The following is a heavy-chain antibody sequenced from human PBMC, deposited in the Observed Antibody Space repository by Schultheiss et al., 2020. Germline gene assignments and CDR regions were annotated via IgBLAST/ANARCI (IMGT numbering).Heavy chain of an antibody. CDR3: ARLHGDGEDL. V-gene: IGHV4-34*10. J-gene: IGHJ5*02. D-gene: IGHD4-17*01. Sequence: SETLSLTCAVYGGSFSGYYWSWIRQPPGKGLEWIGRIYVGAANYNPSLQSRVSMSLDTSENTVYLTLSSLTAADTAVYYCARLHGDGEDLWGQGTLVTVSS. CDR2: IYVGAA. CDR1: GGSFSGYY.